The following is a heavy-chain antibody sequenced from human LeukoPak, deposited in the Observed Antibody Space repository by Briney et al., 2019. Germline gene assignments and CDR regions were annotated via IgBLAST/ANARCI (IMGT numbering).Heavy chain of an antibody. CDR2: ISNDGSIT. CDR1: GFTFSSYG. CDR3: AKSKSPYPMDYIFDF. J-gene: IGHJ4*02. V-gene: IGHV3-30*18. D-gene: IGHD4-11*01. Sequence: PGGSLRLSCVASGFTFSSYGMHWVRQAPGKGLEWVAVISNDGSITKYGDSVKGRFTISRDNSKNTLYVQMNSLRTDDAAVYYCAKSKSPYPMDYIFDFWGQGTLVTVSS.